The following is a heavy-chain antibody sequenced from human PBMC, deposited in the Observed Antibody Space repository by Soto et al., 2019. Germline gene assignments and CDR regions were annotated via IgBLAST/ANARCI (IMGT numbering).Heavy chain of an antibody. CDR1: GGSISSGGYY. Sequence: QVQLQESGPGLAKPSQTLSLTCTVSGGSISSGGYYWSWIRQHPGKGLEWIGYIYYSGSTYYNPSLKRRVTISIDTSKHQFSLKLSSVTAADTAVYYCARSPPLRAWFDPWGQGTLVTVSS. CDR2: IYYSGST. V-gene: IGHV4-31*03. J-gene: IGHJ5*02. CDR3: ARSPPLRAWFDP.